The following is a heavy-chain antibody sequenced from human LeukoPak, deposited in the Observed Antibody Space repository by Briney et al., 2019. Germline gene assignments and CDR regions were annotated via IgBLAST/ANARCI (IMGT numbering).Heavy chain of an antibody. Sequence: GDPLSLSCAASGLTFSSYSMNCVRRAPGNELKWVSPISNSSSYISHAESVTARFNISSDNAKNSLYLQMNSLRTEDTAVYSCAGDLAVTGNYWGQGTLVTVSS. CDR3: AGDLAVTGNY. V-gene: IGHV3-21*01. D-gene: IGHD6-19*01. CDR1: GLTFSSYS. J-gene: IGHJ4*02. CDR2: ISNSSSYI.